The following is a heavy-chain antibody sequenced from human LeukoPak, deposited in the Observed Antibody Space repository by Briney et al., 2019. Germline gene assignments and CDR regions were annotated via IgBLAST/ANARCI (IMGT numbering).Heavy chain of an antibody. Sequence: SETLSLTCTVSGGSISSSSYYWGWIRQPPGKGLEWIGSIYYSGSTYYNPSLKSRVTISVDTSKNQFSLKLSSVTAADTAVYYCARAARAAAGSSYYYYYYMDVWGKGTTVTVSS. V-gene: IGHV4-39*01. CDR1: GGSISSSSYY. J-gene: IGHJ6*03. CDR3: ARAARAAAGSSYYYYYYMDV. D-gene: IGHD6-13*01. CDR2: IYYSGST.